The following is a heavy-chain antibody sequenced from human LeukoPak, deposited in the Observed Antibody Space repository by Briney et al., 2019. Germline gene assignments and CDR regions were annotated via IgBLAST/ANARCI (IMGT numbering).Heavy chain of an antibody. D-gene: IGHD3-10*01. CDR2: INHSGST. V-gene: IGHV4-34*01. Sequence: SETLSLTCAVYGGSFSGYYWSWIRQPPGKGLEWIGEINHSGSTNYNPSLKSRVTISVDTSKNQFSLKLSSVTAADTAVYYCARGQGVRGVIQYYYYYGMDVWGQGTTVTVSS. CDR3: ARGQGVRGVIQYYYYYGMDV. CDR1: GGSFSGYY. J-gene: IGHJ6*02.